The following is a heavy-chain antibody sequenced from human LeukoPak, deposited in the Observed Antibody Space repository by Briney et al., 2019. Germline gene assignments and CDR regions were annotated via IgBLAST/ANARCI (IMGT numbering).Heavy chain of an antibody. CDR2: IYYSGST. J-gene: IGHJ4*02. D-gene: IGHD4-17*01. V-gene: IGHV4-61*01. CDR3: ASRTTGTPMYNFEY. Sequence: SETLSLTCTVSGGSVSSGSYYWSRIRQPPGKGLEWIGYIYYSGSTNYNPSLKSRVTMSLDTPKNQVSLKLASVTAADTAVYYCASRTTGTPMYNFEYWGQGTLVAVSS. CDR1: GGSVSSGSYY.